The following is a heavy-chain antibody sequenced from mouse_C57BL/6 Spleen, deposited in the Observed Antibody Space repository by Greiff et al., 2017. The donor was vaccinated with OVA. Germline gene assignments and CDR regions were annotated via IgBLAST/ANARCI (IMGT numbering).Heavy chain of an antibody. Sequence: VQLQQPGAELVKPGASVKLSCKASGYTFTSYWMHWVKQRPGRGLEWIGRIDPNSGGTKYNEKFKSKATLTVDKPSSTAYMQLSSLTSEDSAVYYCARFSYDYDEGFAYWGQGTLVTVSA. J-gene: IGHJ3*01. CDR2: IDPNSGGT. CDR3: ARFSYDYDEGFAY. D-gene: IGHD2-4*01. CDR1: GYTFTSYW. V-gene: IGHV1-72*01.